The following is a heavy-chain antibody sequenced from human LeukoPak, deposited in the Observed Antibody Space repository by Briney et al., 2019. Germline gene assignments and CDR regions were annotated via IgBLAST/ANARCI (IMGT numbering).Heavy chain of an antibody. V-gene: IGHV1-2*02. D-gene: IGHD6-19*01. Sequence: ASVKVSCKASGYTFTGYDMHWVRQAPGQGLEWMGWINPNSGGTSYAQRFQGRVTMTRDTSSSTAYMEVNSLRSDDTAVYYCVVAGTTFHYLGYWGQGSLVTVSS. J-gene: IGHJ4*02. CDR1: GYTFTGYD. CDR3: VVAGTTFHYLGY. CDR2: INPNSGGT.